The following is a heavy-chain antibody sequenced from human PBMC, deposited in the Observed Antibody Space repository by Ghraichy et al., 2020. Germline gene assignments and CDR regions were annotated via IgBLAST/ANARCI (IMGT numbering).Heavy chain of an antibody. J-gene: IGHJ5*02. CDR2: INTGNGNT. Sequence: ASVKVSCKASGYTFTSYAMHWVCQAPGQRLEWMGWINTGNGNTKYSQKFQGRVTLTRDTSANTAYMELSSLRSVDTAVYYCARGEYNWNPFDPWGQGTLVTVSS. V-gene: IGHV1-3*04. D-gene: IGHD1-20*01. CDR3: ARGEYNWNPFDP. CDR1: GYTFTSYA.